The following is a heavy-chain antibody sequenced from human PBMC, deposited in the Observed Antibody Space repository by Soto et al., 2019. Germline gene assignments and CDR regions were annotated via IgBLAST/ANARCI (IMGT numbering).Heavy chain of an antibody. CDR3: ARYRAAQSY. CDR1: GFTYSSYW. CDR2: IKHDESEK. V-gene: IGHV3-7*01. D-gene: IGHD6-6*01. J-gene: IGHJ4*02. Sequence: RLSCEASGFTYSSYWLSWVRQAPGKGLEWVANIKHDESEKYYVDSGKGRFTISRDNGKSSLYLQMNSLRAEDTAVYYCARYRAAQSYWGQGTLVTVSS.